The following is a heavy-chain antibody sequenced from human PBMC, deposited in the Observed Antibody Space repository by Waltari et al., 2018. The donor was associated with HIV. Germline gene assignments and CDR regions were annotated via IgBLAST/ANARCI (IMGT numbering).Heavy chain of an antibody. CDR1: GGSITSYI. CDR3: ARGIFGGNPGY. J-gene: IGHJ4*02. CDR2: IHSTGST. V-gene: IGHV4-59*01. Sequence: QLQLRESGPGLVKPLETVALNCSVSGGSITSYIWSWYRQPPAKGLEWIGYIHSTGSTNYSPSLKSRVTISVDTSKTLFSLQLNSVTAADTAIYYCARGIFGGNPGYWGRGTLITVSS. D-gene: IGHD2-15*01.